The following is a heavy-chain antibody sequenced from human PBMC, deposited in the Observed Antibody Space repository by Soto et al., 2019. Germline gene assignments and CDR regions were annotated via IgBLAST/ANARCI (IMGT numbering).Heavy chain of an antibody. CDR3: AIGPPVH. Sequence: QLQLQESGSGLVKPSQTLSLTCAVSGGSISSGGYYWSWIRQPPGKGLEWIGYIYHSGSTYYNPSLNSRITISVGRSKNQFYLKLSSVTAAGTGVFYYAIGPPVHWGQGTLVTVSS. D-gene: IGHD3-10*02. J-gene: IGHJ4*02. V-gene: IGHV4-30-2*01. CDR2: IYHSGST. CDR1: GGSISSGGYY.